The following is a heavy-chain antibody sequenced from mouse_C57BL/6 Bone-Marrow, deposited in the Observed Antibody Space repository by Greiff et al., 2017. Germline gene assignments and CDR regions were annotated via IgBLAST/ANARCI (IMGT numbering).Heavy chain of an antibody. CDR3: TRIYYDYEGYAMDY. J-gene: IGHJ4*01. V-gene: IGHV6-6*01. CDR1: GFTFSDAW. D-gene: IGHD2-4*01. CDR2: IRNKANNHAT. Sequence: EVKVVESGGGLVQPGGSMKLSCAASGFTFSDAWMDWVRQSPEKGLEWVAEIRNKANNHATYYAESVKGRFTISRDDSKSSVYLQMNSLRAEDTGIYYCTRIYYDYEGYAMDYWGQGTSVTVNS.